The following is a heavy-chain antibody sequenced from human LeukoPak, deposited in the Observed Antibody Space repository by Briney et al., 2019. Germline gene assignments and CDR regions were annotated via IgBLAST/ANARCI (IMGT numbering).Heavy chain of an antibody. V-gene: IGHV1-8*01. CDR1: GYTFTSYD. CDR2: MNPNSGNT. Sequence: ASVKVSCKASGYTFTSYDINWVRQATGQGLEWMGWMNPNSGNTGYAQKFQGRVTMTRNTSISTAYVELSSLRSEDTAVYYCARGRYCSSTSCYPAEGIAAAGLDYYYYYMDVWGKGTTVTVSS. J-gene: IGHJ6*03. CDR3: ARGRYCSSTSCYPAEGIAAAGLDYYYYYMDV. D-gene: IGHD2-2*01.